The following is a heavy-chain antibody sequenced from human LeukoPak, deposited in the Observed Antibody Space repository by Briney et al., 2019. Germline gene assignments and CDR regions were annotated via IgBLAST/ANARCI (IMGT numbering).Heavy chain of an antibody. J-gene: IGHJ4*02. V-gene: IGHV1-18*01. CDR1: GYTFNSYG. CDR2: ISAYNGNT. D-gene: IGHD6-13*01. Sequence: ASDKVSCKACGYTFNSYGISWVRQAPGQGLEWMGWISAYNGNTNYAQKLQGRVTMTTDTSTSTAYMELRSLRSDDTAVYYCARNIAAAGTGGYWGQGTLVSVST. CDR3: ARNIAAAGTGGY.